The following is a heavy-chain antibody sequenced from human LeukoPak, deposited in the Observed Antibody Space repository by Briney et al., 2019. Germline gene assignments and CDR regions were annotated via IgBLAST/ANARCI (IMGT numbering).Heavy chain of an antibody. V-gene: IGHV3-23*01. D-gene: IGHD3-3*01. J-gene: IGHJ4*02. CDR1: GFTFSTYA. Sequence: GGSLRLSCAASGFTFSTYAMSWVRQAPGKGLEWVSAISGTGGSTYYADSVKGRFTISRDIAKNTLYLQMNSLRAEDTGVYYCAKDHYWSIDYWGRGTLVTVSS. CDR2: ISGTGGST. CDR3: AKDHYWSIDY.